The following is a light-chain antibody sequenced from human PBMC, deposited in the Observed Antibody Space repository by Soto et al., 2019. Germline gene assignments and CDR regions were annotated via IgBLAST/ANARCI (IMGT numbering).Light chain of an antibody. CDR1: QNINNW. V-gene: IGKV1-5*01. CDR3: QHMRT. CDR2: DAS. J-gene: IGKJ1*01. Sequence: DIQMTQSPSTLSASIGGRVTITCRASQNINNWIAWYQQKPGKAPKFLIYDASTLESGVPSRFSGSGFGTEFSLTISSLQPDDFGSYYCQHMRTFGQGTNV.